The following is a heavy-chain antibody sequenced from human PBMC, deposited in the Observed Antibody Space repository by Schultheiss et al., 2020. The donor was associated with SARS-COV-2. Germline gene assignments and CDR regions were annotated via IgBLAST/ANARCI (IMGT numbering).Heavy chain of an antibody. CDR1: GYTLTELS. CDR3: ARDYGDRDAFDI. J-gene: IGHJ3*02. D-gene: IGHD4-17*01. CDR2: FDPEDGET. V-gene: IGHV1-24*01. Sequence: ASVKVSCKVSGYTLTELSMHWVRQAPGKGLEWMGGFDPEDGETIYAQKFQGRVTMTEDTSTDTAYMELSSLRSDDTAVYYCARDYGDRDAFDIWGQGTMVTVSS.